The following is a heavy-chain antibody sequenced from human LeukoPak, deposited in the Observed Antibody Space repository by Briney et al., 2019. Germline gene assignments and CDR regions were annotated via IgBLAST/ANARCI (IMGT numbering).Heavy chain of an antibody. J-gene: IGHJ4*02. CDR3: ARAEAKRDSRLNGDY. D-gene: IGHD3-22*01. Sequence: GGSLRLSCAASGFTFSSYSMNWVRQAPGKGLEWVSYISSSSTIYYADSVKGRFTISRDNAKNSLYLQMNSLRAEDTAVYYCARAEAKRDSRLNGDYWGQGTLVTVSS. V-gene: IGHV3-48*04. CDR2: ISSSSTI. CDR1: GFTFSSYS.